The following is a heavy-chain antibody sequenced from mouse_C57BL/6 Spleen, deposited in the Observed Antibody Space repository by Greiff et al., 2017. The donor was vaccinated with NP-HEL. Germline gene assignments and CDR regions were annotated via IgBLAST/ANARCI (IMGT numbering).Heavy chain of an antibody. CDR2: IDPSDSYT. CDR1: GYTFTSYW. V-gene: IGHV1-69*01. CDR3: ARGGSSYAMDY. D-gene: IGHD1-1*01. Sequence: QVQLQQPGAELVMPGASVKLSCKASGYTFTSYWMHWVKQRPGQGLEWIGEIDPSDSYTNYNQKFKGKSTLTVDKSSSPAYMQLSSLTSEDSAVYYCARGGSSYAMDYWGQGTSVTVSS. J-gene: IGHJ4*01.